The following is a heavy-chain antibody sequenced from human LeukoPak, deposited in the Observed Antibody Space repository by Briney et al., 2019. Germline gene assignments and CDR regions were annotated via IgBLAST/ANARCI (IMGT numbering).Heavy chain of an antibody. CDR2: ISYDGSNK. J-gene: IGHJ3*02. D-gene: IGHD2-2*01. Sequence: GGSLRLSCAASGSTFSTYGMPWVRQAPGKGLEWVAVISYDGSNKYYADSVKGRFTISRDNSKNTLYLQQSSSRADAAAVYYCAEDLSYLRAFDIWGQGTMVTVSS. V-gene: IGHV3-30*18. CDR3: AEDLSYLRAFDI. CDR1: GSTFSTYG.